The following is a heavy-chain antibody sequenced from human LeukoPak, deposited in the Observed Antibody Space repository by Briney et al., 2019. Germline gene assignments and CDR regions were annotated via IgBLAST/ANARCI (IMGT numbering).Heavy chain of an antibody. J-gene: IGHJ3*02. CDR1: GYTFTGYY. Sequence: ASVKVSCKASGYTFTGYYMNWVRQAPGQGLEWMGWINPNSGGTNYAQKLQGWVTMTRDTSISTAYMELSRLRSDDTAVYYCARGLSGSYYPIDIWGQGTMVTVSS. D-gene: IGHD1-26*01. CDR3: ARGLSGSYYPIDI. V-gene: IGHV1-2*04. CDR2: INPNSGGT.